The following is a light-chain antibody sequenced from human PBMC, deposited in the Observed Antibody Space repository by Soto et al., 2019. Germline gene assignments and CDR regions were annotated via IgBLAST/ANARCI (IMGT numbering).Light chain of an antibody. Sequence: EIVLTQSPATLSLSPGERGTLSCRASQSVDDHLAWYQQKPRQAPRLLIYDASKRAAGIPARFSGSGSGTDFTLTITTLXXEDXXXYYXQQRSTHFGGGTRV. CDR1: QSVDDH. CDR3: QQRSTH. CDR2: DAS. J-gene: IGKJ4*01. V-gene: IGKV3-11*01.